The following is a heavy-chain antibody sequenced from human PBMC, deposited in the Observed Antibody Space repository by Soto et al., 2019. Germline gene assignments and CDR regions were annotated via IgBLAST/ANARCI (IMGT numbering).Heavy chain of an antibody. D-gene: IGHD6-13*01. V-gene: IGHV4-39*01. CDR1: GGSISSSSYY. J-gene: IGHJ3*02. Sequence: QLQLQESGPGLVKPSETLSLTCTVSGGSISSSSYYWGWIRQPPRKGLEWIGSIYYSGSTYYNPSLKSRVTLSVDTSKNQCSLKLSSVTAADTAVYYCARPSSSWYDVAFDIWGQGTMVTVSS. CDR3: ARPSSSWYDVAFDI. CDR2: IYYSGST.